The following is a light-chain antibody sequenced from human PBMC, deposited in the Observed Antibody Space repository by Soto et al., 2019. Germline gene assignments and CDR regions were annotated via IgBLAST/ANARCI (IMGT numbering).Light chain of an antibody. CDR2: EAS. V-gene: IGLV2-14*01. J-gene: IGLJ1*01. CDR3: NSYTSSSTPYV. Sequence: QSVLTQPASVSGSPGQSITISCTGTSSDIGGYNYVSWYQQYPGKAPKLMIYEASNRPSGVSNRFSGSKSGNTASLTISGLQAEDEADYYCNSYTSSSTPYVFGTGTKLTVL. CDR1: SSDIGGYNY.